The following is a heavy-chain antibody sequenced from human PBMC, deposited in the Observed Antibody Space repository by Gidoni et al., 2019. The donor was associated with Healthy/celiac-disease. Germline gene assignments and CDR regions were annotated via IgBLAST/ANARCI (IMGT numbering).Heavy chain of an antibody. D-gene: IGHD1-7*01. CDR1: GFKFSSYA. Sequence: EVQVLGSAGGLGQPGGSLRTSCAAAGFKFSSYAMSGVRQAPGKGLEWVSAISGGGGRTYYADPVKGRFTISRDNFKTTLYLQMNSLIPEATAVYYCAKEGGITGTCADAFDIWGQGTMVTVSS. V-gene: IGHV3-23*01. CDR3: AKEGGITGTCADAFDI. CDR2: ISGGGGRT. J-gene: IGHJ3*02.